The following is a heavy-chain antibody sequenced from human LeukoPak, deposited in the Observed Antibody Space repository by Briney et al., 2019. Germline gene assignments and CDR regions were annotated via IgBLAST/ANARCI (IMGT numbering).Heavy chain of an antibody. D-gene: IGHD5-12*01. J-gene: IGHJ4*02. CDR1: GFIFSKFT. V-gene: IGHV3-23*01. Sequence: GGSLRLPCAASGFIFSKFTMNWVRQAPGKGLEWVSVISGGGETTYYADSVNGRFTISRDNSKNTLYLEMNSLRVEDTAVYYCAKDQRPDSGYDIDYWGQGTLVTVSS. CDR2: ISGGGETT. CDR3: AKDQRPDSGYDIDY.